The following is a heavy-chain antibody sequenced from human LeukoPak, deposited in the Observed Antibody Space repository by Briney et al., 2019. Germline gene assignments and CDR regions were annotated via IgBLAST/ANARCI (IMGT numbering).Heavy chain of an antibody. CDR1: GFTFDDYA. J-gene: IGHJ3*02. CDR2: ISWNSGSI. CDR3: AKATLKGGAFDI. Sequence: QPGRSLRLSCAASGFTFDDYAMHWVRQAPGKGLEWVSGISWNSGSIGYADSVKGRFTISRDNAKNSLYLQMNSLRAEDTALYYCAKATLKGGAFDIWGQGQWSPSLQ. V-gene: IGHV3-9*01.